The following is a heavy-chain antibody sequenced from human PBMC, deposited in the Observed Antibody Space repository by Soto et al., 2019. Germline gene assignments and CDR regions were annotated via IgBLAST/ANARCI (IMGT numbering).Heavy chain of an antibody. Sequence: PSETLSLTCTVSGDSIGNSNYYWGWIRQPPGKGPEWIGSIYYSGSTYYNPSLTSRVTMFVDTSNNQFSLRLTSVTAADTAVYFCARHPLYGGCTRWFDPWGQGIVVTVSS. CDR3: ARHPLYGGCTRWFDP. D-gene: IGHD4-17*01. V-gene: IGHV4-39*01. CDR1: GDSIGNSNYY. CDR2: IYYSGST. J-gene: IGHJ5*02.